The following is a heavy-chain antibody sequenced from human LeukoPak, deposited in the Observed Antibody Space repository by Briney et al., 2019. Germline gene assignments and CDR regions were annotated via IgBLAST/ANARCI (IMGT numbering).Heavy chain of an antibody. Sequence: PGGSLRLSCAASGFTFDDYAMHWVRQAPGRGLEWVSGISWNSGSIGYADSVKGRFTISRDNAKNSLYLQMNSLRAEDAALYYCAKDSSDYGEIDYWGQGTLVTVSS. CDR1: GFTFDDYA. CDR2: ISWNSGSI. D-gene: IGHD4-17*01. CDR3: AKDSSDYGEIDY. J-gene: IGHJ4*02. V-gene: IGHV3-9*01.